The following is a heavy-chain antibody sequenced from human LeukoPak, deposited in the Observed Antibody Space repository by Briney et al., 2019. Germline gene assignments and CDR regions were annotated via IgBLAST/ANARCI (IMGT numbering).Heavy chain of an antibody. J-gene: IGHJ5*02. CDR2: INPNSGGT. CDR1: GYTFTGYY. V-gene: IGHV1-2*02. CDR3: ARGGWTAMVYAVRFDP. Sequence: ASVKVSCKASGYTFTGYYMHWVRQAPGQGLEWMGWINPNSGGTNYAQKFQGRVTMTRDTSISTAYMELSRLRSDDTAMYYCARGGWTAMVYAVRFDPWGQGTLVTVSS. D-gene: IGHD5-18*01.